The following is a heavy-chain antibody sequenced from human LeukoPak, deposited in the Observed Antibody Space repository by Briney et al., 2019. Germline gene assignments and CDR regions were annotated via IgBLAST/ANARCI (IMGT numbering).Heavy chain of an antibody. V-gene: IGHV3-21*01. J-gene: IGHJ4*02. CDR3: ARDQSSGWSDY. CDR1: GFTFSSYS. CDR2: ISSSSSYI. Sequence: GGSLRLSCAASGFTFSSYSMNWVRQAPGKGLEWVSSISSSSSYIYYADSVKGRLTISRDNAKNSLYLQMNSLRAEDTAVYYCARDQSSGWSDYWGQGTLVTVSS. D-gene: IGHD6-19*01.